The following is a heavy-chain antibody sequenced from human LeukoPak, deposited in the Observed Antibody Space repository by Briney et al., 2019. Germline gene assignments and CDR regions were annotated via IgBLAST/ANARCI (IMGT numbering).Heavy chain of an antibody. J-gene: IGHJ6*02. CDR3: ASFPSSYYYYGMDV. V-gene: IGHV1-69*04. CDR1: GGTFSSYA. Sequence: ASVKVSCKASGGTFSSYAISWVRQAPGQGLEWMGRIIPILGIANYAQKFQGRVTITADKSTSTAYMELSSLRSEDTAVYYCASFPSSYYYYGMDVWGQGTTVTVSS. CDR2: IIPILGIA.